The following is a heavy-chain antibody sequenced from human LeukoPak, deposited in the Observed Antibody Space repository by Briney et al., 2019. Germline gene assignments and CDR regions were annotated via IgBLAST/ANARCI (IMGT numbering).Heavy chain of an antibody. CDR1: GFTFSSYA. J-gene: IGHJ2*01. D-gene: IGHD1-1*01. Sequence: GGSLRLSCAASGFTFSSYAMHWVRQAPGKGLEWVAVISYDGSNKYYADSVKGRFTISRDNAKNSLYLQMSSLRAEDTALYYCAKDIVPATGIGGYWYFDLWGRGTLVTVSS. CDR2: ISYDGSNK. CDR3: AKDIVPATGIGGYWYFDL. V-gene: IGHV3-30-3*01.